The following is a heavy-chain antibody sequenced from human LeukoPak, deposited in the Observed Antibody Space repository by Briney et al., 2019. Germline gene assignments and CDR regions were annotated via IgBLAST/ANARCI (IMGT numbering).Heavy chain of an antibody. CDR3: ARVSYSSSSIDY. V-gene: IGHV4-39*01. Sequence: SETLSLTCTVSGGSIGGSSSHWAWIRQSPGKGLEWIGSIYYTGNTYYNPSLKSRVTMSVETSENQFSLRLSSVTAADTAIYYCARVSYSSSSIDYWGQGTLVTVSS. CDR1: GGSIGGSSSH. J-gene: IGHJ4*02. D-gene: IGHD6-6*01. CDR2: IYYTGNT.